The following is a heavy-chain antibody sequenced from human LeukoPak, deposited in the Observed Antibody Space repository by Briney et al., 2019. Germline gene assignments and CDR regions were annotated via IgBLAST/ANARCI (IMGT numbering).Heavy chain of an antibody. CDR2: INPNSGGT. CDR1: GYTFTGYY. V-gene: IGHV1-2*02. D-gene: IGHD3-3*01. J-gene: IGHJ4*02. CDR3: ARVSGSITIFGVVTAPIDY. Sequence: ASVKVSCKASGYTFTGYYMHWVRQAPGQGLEWMGWINPNSGGTNYAQKFQGRVTMTTDTSTSTAYMELRSLRSDDTAVYYCARVSGSITIFGVVTAPIDYWGQGTLVTVSS.